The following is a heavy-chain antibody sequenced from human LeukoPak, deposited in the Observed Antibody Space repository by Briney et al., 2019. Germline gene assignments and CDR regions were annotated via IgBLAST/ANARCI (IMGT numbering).Heavy chain of an antibody. CDR1: GFTFSSYA. CDR2: ISGSGGST. CDR3: AKAFRSLWFDYYGMDV. D-gene: IGHD3-10*01. J-gene: IGHJ6*02. Sequence: PGGSLRLSCVASGFTFSSYAMSWVRQAPGKGLEWVSAISGSGGSTYYADSVKGRFTISRDNSKNTLYLQMNSLRAEDTAVYYCAKAFRSLWFDYYGMDVWGQGTTVTVSS. V-gene: IGHV3-23*01.